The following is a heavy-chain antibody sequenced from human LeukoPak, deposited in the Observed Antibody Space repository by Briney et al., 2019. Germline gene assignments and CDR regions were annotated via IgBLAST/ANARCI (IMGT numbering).Heavy chain of an antibody. CDR2: IIPIFGTA. CDR3: ARSRIVVVVAATQINWFDP. CDR1: GGTFSSYA. Sequence: SVKVSCKASGGTFSSYAISWVRQAPGQGLEWMGGIIPIFGTANYAQKLQGRVTITADESTSTAYMELSSLRSEDTAVYYCARSRIVVVVAATQINWFDPWGQGTLVTVSS. J-gene: IGHJ5*02. V-gene: IGHV1-69*13. D-gene: IGHD2-15*01.